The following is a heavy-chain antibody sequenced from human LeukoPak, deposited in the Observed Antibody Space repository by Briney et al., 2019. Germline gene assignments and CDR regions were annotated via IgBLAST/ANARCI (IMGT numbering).Heavy chain of an antibody. J-gene: IGHJ4*02. Sequence: ASVKVSCKASGYTFTSYYMHWVRQAPGQGLEWMGMINPSGGSTNFAQKFQGRVTMTRDTSTSTVYMELSSLRAEDTAVYYCANFRWELKAFDYWGQGTLVTVSS. CDR1: GYTFTSYY. CDR2: INPSGGST. D-gene: IGHD1-26*01. V-gene: IGHV1-46*01. CDR3: ANFRWELKAFDY.